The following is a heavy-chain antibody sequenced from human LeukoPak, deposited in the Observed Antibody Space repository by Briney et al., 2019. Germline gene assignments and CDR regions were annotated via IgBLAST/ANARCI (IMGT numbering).Heavy chain of an antibody. D-gene: IGHD2-15*01. V-gene: IGHV1-2*02. Sequence: GASVKVSCKASGYTFTDYYIHWVRQAPGQGLEWIAWINPNSGGRNYAQKFQGRLSVTRDTSINTAYMELRSLSSDDTAMYFCARGFKLPHPLEDYLVPWGQGTLVTVSS. CDR2: INPNSGGR. J-gene: IGHJ5*02. CDR3: ARGFKLPHPLEDYLVP. CDR1: GYTFTDYY.